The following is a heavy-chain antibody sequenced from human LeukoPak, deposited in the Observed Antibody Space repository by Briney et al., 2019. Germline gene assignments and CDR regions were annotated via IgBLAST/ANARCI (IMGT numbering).Heavy chain of an antibody. D-gene: IGHD4-23*01. Sequence: SETLSLTCAAYGGSFSGYYWSWIRQPPGKGLEWIGEINHSGSTNYNPSLKSRVTISVDTSKNQFSLKLSSVTAADTAVYYCARAYERWIQDPTAYWGQGTLVTVSS. V-gene: IGHV4-34*01. CDR1: GGSFSGYY. J-gene: IGHJ4*02. CDR3: ARAYERWIQDPTAY. CDR2: INHSGST.